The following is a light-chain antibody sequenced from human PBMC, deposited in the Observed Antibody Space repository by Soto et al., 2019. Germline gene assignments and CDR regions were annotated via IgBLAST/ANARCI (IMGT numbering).Light chain of an antibody. CDR3: QQYNNWPPIT. CDR2: GAS. J-gene: IGKJ5*01. V-gene: IGKV3-15*01. Sequence: EIVMTQSRAPLSVWPGERRKRSGRASQSISYSLAWYQQKPGQAPRLIIYGASTRATGIPARFSGSVSGTEFTLTISSLQSEDFAVYYCQQYNNWPPITFGQGTRLEIK. CDR1: QSISYS.